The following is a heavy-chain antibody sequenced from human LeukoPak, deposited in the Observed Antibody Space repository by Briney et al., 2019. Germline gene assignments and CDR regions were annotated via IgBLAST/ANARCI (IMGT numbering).Heavy chain of an antibody. Sequence: ASVKVSCKAPGYTFTSYGISWVRQAPGQGLEWMGWISAYNGNTNYAQKLQGRVTMTTDTSTSTAYMELRSLRSDDTAVYYCARSYCSSTSCLPRCDYWGQGTLATVSS. J-gene: IGHJ4*02. CDR1: GYTFTSYG. CDR2: ISAYNGNT. V-gene: IGHV1-18*01. CDR3: ARSYCSSTSCLPRCDY. D-gene: IGHD2-2*01.